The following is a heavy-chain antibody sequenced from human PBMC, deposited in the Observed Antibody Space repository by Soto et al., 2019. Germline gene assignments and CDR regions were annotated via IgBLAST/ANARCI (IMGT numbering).Heavy chain of an antibody. V-gene: IGHV1-46*03. J-gene: IGHJ1*01. CDR3: ARGGGYCSGGSCHRNEYFQH. CDR2: INPSGGST. D-gene: IGHD2-15*01. CDR1: GYTFTSYY. Sequence: ASVKVSCKASGYTFTSYYMHWVRQAPGQGLEWMGIINPSGGSTSYAQKFQGRVTMIRDTSTSTIYMELSSLRSEDTAVYYCARGGGYCSGGSCHRNEYFQHWGQGTLVTVSS.